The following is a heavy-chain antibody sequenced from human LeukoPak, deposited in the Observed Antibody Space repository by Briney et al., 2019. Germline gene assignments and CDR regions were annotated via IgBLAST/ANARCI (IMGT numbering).Heavy chain of an antibody. CDR3: ARAGPRGGYYYGLDV. D-gene: IGHD2-15*01. J-gene: IGHJ6*02. CDR2: MYYSGSA. Sequence: PSETLSLTCTVSGDSIISYYWSWLRQPPGKGLEWIGYMYYSGSANYNPSLKSRVTISVDTSKNQFSLKLTSVTAADTAVYYCARAGPRGGYYYGLDVWGHGTTVTVSS. CDR1: GDSIISYY. V-gene: IGHV4-59*01.